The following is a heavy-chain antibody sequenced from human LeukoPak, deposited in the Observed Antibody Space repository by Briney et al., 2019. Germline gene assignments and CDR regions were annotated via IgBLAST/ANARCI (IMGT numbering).Heavy chain of an antibody. V-gene: IGHV1-69*05. Sequence: SVKVSCKASGGTFSSYAISWVRQAPGQGLEWMGGIIPIFGTANYARKFQGRVTITTHESTSTAYMELSSLRSEDTAVYYCARASLGYCTNGVCSAGAFDIWGQGTMVTVSS. CDR1: GGTFSSYA. J-gene: IGHJ3*02. D-gene: IGHD2-8*01. CDR3: ARASLGYCTNGVCSAGAFDI. CDR2: IIPIFGTA.